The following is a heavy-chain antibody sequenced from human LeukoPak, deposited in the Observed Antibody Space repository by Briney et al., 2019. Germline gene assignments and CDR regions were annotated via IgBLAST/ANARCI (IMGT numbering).Heavy chain of an antibody. CDR2: IYSGGST. Sequence: PGRSLRLSCAASGFTVSSTYMSWVRQAPGKGLEWVSVIYSGGSTYYADSVKGRFTISRHNSKTTLYLQMNSLRAEDTAVDYRVCLPVRAPARDYYYGMDVWGQGTTVTVSS. V-gene: IGHV3-53*04. CDR3: VCLPVRAPARDYYYGMDV. J-gene: IGHJ6*02. CDR1: GFTVSSTY.